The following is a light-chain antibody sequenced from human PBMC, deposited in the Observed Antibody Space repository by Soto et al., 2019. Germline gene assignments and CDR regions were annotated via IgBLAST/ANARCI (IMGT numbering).Light chain of an antibody. V-gene: IGLV2-14*01. CDR3: QVWDNSNDHVL. CDR1: SSDVGGYNY. Sequence: QSALTQPASVSGSPGQSITISCTGTSSDVGGYNYVSWYQQHPGKAPKLMIYEVSNRPSGIPERFSGSKSGNMATLTISRVEAGDEADYYCQVWDNSNDHVLFGGGTKLTVL. CDR2: EVS. J-gene: IGLJ2*01.